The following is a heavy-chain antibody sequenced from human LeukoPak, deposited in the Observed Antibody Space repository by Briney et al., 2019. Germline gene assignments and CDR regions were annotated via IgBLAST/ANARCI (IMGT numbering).Heavy chain of an antibody. CDR1: GGSISSSSYY. J-gene: IGHJ4*02. D-gene: IGHD3-10*01. Sequence: SETLSLTCTVSGGSISSSSYYWGWIRQPPGKGLEWIGSIYYSGSTYYNPSLKSRVTISVDTSKNPFSLKLSSVTAADTAVYYCARDVGGDLDYWGQGTLVTVSS. CDR2: IYYSGST. V-gene: IGHV4-39*07. CDR3: ARDVGGDLDY.